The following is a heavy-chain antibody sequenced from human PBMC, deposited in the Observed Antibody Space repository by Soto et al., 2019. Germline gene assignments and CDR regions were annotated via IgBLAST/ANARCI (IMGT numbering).Heavy chain of an antibody. CDR2: IIPLFGTP. Sequence: SVKVSCKASGGTFSNYAINWVRQAPGQGLEWMGGIIPLFGTPNYAQKFQGRVTFTAHKPTSTAYMELRSLRSDDTAVYYCARGWETVGTTTPFAYWGQGTLVTVSS. D-gene: IGHD1-26*01. V-gene: IGHV1-69*06. J-gene: IGHJ4*02. CDR1: GGTFSNYA. CDR3: ARGWETVGTTTPFAY.